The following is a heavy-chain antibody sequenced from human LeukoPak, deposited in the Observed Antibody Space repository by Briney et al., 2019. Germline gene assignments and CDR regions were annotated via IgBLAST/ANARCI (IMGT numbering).Heavy chain of an antibody. CDR3: ARAESMALYFLY. CDR2: VSTYNGDT. D-gene: IGHD1-14*01. V-gene: IGHV1-18*01. J-gene: IGHJ1*01. Sequence: ASVKVSCKASGYTFTDFGFIWVRQAPGQGLEWMGWVSTYNGDTDYAKKFQDRVTMTTESSTQTTCMELRNLRSDDTAVYYCARAESMALYFLYWGQGTLVSVSS. CDR1: GYTFTDFG.